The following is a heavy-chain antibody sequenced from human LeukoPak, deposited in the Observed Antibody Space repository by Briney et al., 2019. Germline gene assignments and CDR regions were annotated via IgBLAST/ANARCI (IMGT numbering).Heavy chain of an antibody. CDR1: GGSISSYY. V-gene: IGHV4-59*01. CDR2: IYYSGST. J-gene: IGHJ3*02. D-gene: IGHD2-15*01. Sequence: SETLSLTCTVSGGSISSYYWSWIRQPPGKGLEWIGYIYYSGSTNYNPSLKSRVTISVDTSKNQFSLKLSSVTAADTAVYYCARERYCSGGSCYADDAFDIWGRGTMVTVSS. CDR3: ARERYCSGGSCYADDAFDI.